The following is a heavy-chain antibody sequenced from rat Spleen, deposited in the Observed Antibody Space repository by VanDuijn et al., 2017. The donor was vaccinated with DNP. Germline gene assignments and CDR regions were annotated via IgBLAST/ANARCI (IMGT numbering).Heavy chain of an antibody. V-gene: IGHV2S8*01. CDR2: ISSGESK. CDR1: GFSLTDYS. J-gene: IGHJ2*01. Sequence: QVQLKESGPGMVQPSQTLSLTCTVSGFSLTDYSVHWVRQPPGRSLEWIAAISSGESKFYNSVFKSRLSISRDTSKNQVSLKMNSLQTEDTAIYYCSRTYGYTLYYFDYWGQGVMVTVSP. CDR3: SRTYGYTLYYFDY. D-gene: IGHD1-7*01.